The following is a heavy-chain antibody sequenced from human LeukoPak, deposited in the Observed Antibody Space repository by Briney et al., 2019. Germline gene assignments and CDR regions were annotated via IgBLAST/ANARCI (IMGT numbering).Heavy chain of an antibody. CDR1: GYTFTSYY. CDR2: INPSGGST. V-gene: IGHV1-46*01. Sequence: ASVKVPCKASGYTFTSYYMHWVRQAPGQGLEWMGIINPSGGSTSYAQKFQGRVTMTRDTSTSTVYMELSSLRSEDTAVYYCAREGFLHYYDSSAWFDPWGQGTLVTVSS. D-gene: IGHD3-22*01. CDR3: AREGFLHYYDSSAWFDP. J-gene: IGHJ5*02.